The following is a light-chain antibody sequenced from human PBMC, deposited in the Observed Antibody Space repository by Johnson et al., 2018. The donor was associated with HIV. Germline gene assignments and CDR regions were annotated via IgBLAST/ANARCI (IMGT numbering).Light chain of an antibody. J-gene: IGLJ1*01. Sequence: SVLTQPPSVSAAPGQKVTISCSGSSSNIGNNYVSWYQQLPGTAPKLLIYDNNKRPSGIPDRFSGSKSGTSATLGITGLQTGDEADYYCGTWDSSLSAYVFGTGTKGTFL. CDR3: GTWDSSLSAYV. CDR1: SSNIGNNY. V-gene: IGLV1-51*01. CDR2: DNN.